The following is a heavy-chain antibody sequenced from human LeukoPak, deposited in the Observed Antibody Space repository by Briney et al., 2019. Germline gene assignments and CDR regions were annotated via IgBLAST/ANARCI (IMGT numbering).Heavy chain of an antibody. V-gene: IGHV4-38-2*02. CDR1: GYSISNGYY. CDR3: AGAYGGNSDY. CDR2: IYRSGST. D-gene: IGHD4-23*01. J-gene: IGHJ4*02. Sequence: SETLSLTCTVSGYSISNGYYWDWIRQPPGRGLEWIGNIYRSGSTSYNPSLKSRVTISVDTSKNQFSLKLSSVTAADTAVYYCAGAYGGNSDYWGQGTLVTVSS.